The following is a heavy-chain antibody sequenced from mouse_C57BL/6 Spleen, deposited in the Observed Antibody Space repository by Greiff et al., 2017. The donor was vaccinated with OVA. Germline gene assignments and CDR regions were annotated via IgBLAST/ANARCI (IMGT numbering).Heavy chain of an antibody. CDR3: AREGSSTMVTTGNAMDY. CDR1: GYTFTSYD. Sequence: QVQLQQSGPELVKPGASVKLSCKASGYTFTSYDINWVKQRPGQGLEWIGWIYPRDGSTKYNEKFKGKATLTVDTSSSTAYMELHRLTSEDSAVYFCAREGSSTMVTTGNAMDYWGQGTSVTVSS. D-gene: IGHD2-2*01. V-gene: IGHV1-85*01. J-gene: IGHJ4*01. CDR2: IYPRDGST.